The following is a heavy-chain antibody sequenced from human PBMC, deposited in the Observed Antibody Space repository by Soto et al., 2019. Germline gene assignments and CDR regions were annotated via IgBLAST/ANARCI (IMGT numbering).Heavy chain of an antibody. Sequence: PGGSLRLSCAASGFSFSTYWMHWVRHVPGKGLVGVARINPDGSDTSYADSVKGRFTISRDNAKNTLYLQMNSLRVEDTAVYYCARDLTGLVFDYWGQGTLVTVSS. CDR2: INPDGSDT. J-gene: IGHJ4*02. CDR1: GFSFSTYW. D-gene: IGHD7-27*01. CDR3: ARDLTGLVFDY. V-gene: IGHV3-74*01.